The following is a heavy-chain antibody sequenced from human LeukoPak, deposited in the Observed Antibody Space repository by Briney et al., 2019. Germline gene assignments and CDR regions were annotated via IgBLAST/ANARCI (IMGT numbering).Heavy chain of an antibody. Sequence: ASVKVSCKASGYTFTRYDINWVRQATGQGLEWMGWMNPNSGNTGYAQKFQGRVTMTRNTSISTAYMELSSLRSEDTAVYYCARGLGATVTTVDAFDIWGQGTMVTVSS. V-gene: IGHV1-8*01. CDR2: MNPNSGNT. CDR3: ARGLGATVTTVDAFDI. CDR1: GYTFTRYD. J-gene: IGHJ3*02. D-gene: IGHD4-17*01.